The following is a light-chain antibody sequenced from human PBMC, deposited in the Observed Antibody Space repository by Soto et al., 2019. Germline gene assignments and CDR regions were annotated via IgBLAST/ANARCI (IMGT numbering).Light chain of an antibody. Sequence: QSALTQPASVSGSPGQSIAISCTGTSSDVGGYNYVSWHQQHPGKAPKVLISVVSNRPSGVSNRFSGSKSGTTASLTISGLQAEDEADYYCSSYKSGSTIFGGGTKVTVL. CDR2: VVS. CDR3: SSYKSGSTI. V-gene: IGLV2-14*01. CDR1: SSDVGGYNY. J-gene: IGLJ2*01.